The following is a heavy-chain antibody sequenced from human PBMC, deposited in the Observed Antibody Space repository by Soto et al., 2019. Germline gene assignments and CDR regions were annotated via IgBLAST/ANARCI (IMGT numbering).Heavy chain of an antibody. CDR3: ASDEVIAVADPAEYFQH. Sequence: QVPLVQSGAEVKKPGASVKVSCKASGYTFTSYGISWVRQAPGQGLEWMGWISAYNGNTNYAQKLQGRVTMTTDTSTSTAYMELRSLRSDATAVYYCASDEVIAVADPAEYFQHWGHGTLVTVSS. J-gene: IGHJ1*01. D-gene: IGHD6-19*01. CDR1: GYTFTSYG. V-gene: IGHV1-18*01. CDR2: ISAYNGNT.